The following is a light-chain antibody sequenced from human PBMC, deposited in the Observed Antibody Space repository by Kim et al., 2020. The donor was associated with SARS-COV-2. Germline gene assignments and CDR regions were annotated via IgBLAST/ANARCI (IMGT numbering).Light chain of an antibody. V-gene: IGKV3-11*01. J-gene: IGKJ4*01. Sequence: EIVLTQSPDTLSLSPGERATLSCRASQDINNHLGWYHHKPRQAPRILIYDATNRTTGIPARCSGSGAWATFTLTITSLAPDDVGVYFCYQHSISPPRTFGGGTKVDIK. CDR3: YQHSISPPRT. CDR1: QDINNH. CDR2: DAT.